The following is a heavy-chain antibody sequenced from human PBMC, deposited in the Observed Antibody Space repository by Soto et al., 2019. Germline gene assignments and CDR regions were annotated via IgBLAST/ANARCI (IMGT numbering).Heavy chain of an antibody. CDR3: ARTQLKNRADAGTAFSLFH. Sequence: ASVKVSCKASGYTFTSYAMHWVRQAPGQRLEWMGWINAGNGNTKYSQKFQGRVTITRDTSASTAYMELSSLRSEDTAVYYCARTQLKNRADAGTAFSLFHWGQGTLVTVSS. D-gene: IGHD6-13*01. CDR1: GYTFTSYA. J-gene: IGHJ4*02. V-gene: IGHV1-3*01. CDR2: INAGNGNT.